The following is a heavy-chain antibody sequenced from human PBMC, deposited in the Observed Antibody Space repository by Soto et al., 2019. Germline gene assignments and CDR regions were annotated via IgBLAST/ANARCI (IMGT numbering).Heavy chain of an antibody. CDR1: GGTFSSYT. Sequence: QVQLVQSGAEVKKPGSSVKVSCKASGGTFSSYTISWVRQAPGQGLEWMGRIIPILGIANYAQKFQGSVRITTDKSTSRAYRELSSLSSEDTAVYHCARGLGATHRFDYSGQGTLVTVSS. D-gene: IGHD1-26*01. V-gene: IGHV1-69*02. J-gene: IGHJ4*02. CDR3: ARGLGATHRFDY. CDR2: IIPILGIA.